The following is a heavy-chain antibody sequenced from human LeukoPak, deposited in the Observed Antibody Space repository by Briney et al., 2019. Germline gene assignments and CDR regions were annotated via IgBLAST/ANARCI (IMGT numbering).Heavy chain of an antibody. J-gene: IGHJ4*02. V-gene: IGHV3-23*01. CDR2: ISGSGSSR. CDR3: ATNPTAGGHRFDY. Sequence: PGRTLRLSCAASGFTFSSFAMSWVRQAPGKGPDWVSAISGSGSSRSYADSVKGRFTISRDNSKNTLYLQMNSLRAEDTAVYYCATNPTAGGHRFDYWGQGTLVTVSS. CDR1: GFTFSSFA. D-gene: IGHD3-10*01.